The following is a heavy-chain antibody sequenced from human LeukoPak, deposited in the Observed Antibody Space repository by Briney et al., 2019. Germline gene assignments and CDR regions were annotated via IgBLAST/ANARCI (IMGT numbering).Heavy chain of an antibody. Sequence: ASVKVSCKASGYTFTSYGISWVRQAPGQGLEWMGWISAYNGNTNYAQKLQGRVTMTTDTSTSTAYMEPRSLRSDDTAVYYCARDRDHLEPLHWFDPWGQGTLVTVSS. CDR2: ISAYNGNT. V-gene: IGHV1-18*01. J-gene: IGHJ5*02. D-gene: IGHD3-3*01. CDR1: GYTFTSYG. CDR3: ARDRDHLEPLHWFDP.